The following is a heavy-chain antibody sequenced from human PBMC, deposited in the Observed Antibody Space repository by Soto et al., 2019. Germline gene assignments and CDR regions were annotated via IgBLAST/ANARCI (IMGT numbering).Heavy chain of an antibody. V-gene: IGHV4-4*02. CDR1: AGSISSRNW. CDR2: IHHSGST. D-gene: IGHD3-22*01. J-gene: IGHJ6*02. Sequence: PSETLSLTCAVSAGSISSRNWWTWVRQSPGKGLEWIGEIHHSGSTNYNPSLKSRVTISVDNPKNQFSLKLTSVTAADTAVYYCARTSYYDSSGYYGMDVWGQGTTVTVSS. CDR3: ARTSYYDSSGYYGMDV.